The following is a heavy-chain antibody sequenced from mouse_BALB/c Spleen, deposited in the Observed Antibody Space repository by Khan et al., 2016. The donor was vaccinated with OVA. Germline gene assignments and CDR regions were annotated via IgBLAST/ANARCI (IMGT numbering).Heavy chain of an antibody. CDR3: TRIYRSDFDY. J-gene: IGHJ2*01. V-gene: IGHV1-20*02. CDR1: GYSFTGYF. CDR2: INPHIGET. Sequence: DVHLVESGPELVRPGASVKISCKASGYSFTGYFMNWVMQSHGKSLEWIGRINPHIGETFYNQRFKDKATLTVDESSSTAHMELRSLASEDSAVYDCTRIYRSDFDYWGQGTTLTVSS. D-gene: IGHD1-1*01.